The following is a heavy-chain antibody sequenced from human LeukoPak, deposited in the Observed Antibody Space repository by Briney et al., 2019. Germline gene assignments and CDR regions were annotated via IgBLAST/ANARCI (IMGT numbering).Heavy chain of an antibody. CDR1: GGSISSSSYY. V-gene: IGHV4-39*07. CDR2: IYYSGST. J-gene: IGHJ4*02. Sequence: SETLSLTCTVSGGSISSSSYYWGWIRQPPGKGLEWIGSIYYSGSTYYNPSLKSRVPISVDTSKTQFSLKLSSVTAADTAVDYCARAYHLYDILTGYVFDYWGQGTLVTVSS. CDR3: ARAYHLYDILTGYVFDY. D-gene: IGHD3-9*01.